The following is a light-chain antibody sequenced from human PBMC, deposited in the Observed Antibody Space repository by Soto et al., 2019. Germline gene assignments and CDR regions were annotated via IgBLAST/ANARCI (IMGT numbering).Light chain of an antibody. CDR2: GAS. CDR1: QSVSSN. J-gene: IGKJ1*01. CDR3: QQYNNGPRT. V-gene: IGKV3-15*01. Sequence: EIVMTQSPATLSVSPGERATLSCRASQSVSSNLAWYQQKPGQAPRHLIYGASTRATGIPGRFSGSGSGTEFTLTLRSLQAENFAIYYCQQYNNGPRTFGQGTKVEIK.